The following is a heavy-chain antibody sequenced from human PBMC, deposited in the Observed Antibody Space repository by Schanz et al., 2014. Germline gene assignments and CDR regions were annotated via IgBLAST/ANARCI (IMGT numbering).Heavy chain of an antibody. V-gene: IGHV3-48*01. J-gene: IGHJ4*02. CDR2: ISGSSRTI. CDR1: GFGFSSYS. D-gene: IGHD3-3*01. Sequence: EVQLVESGGGLVQPWGSLRLSCAASGFGFSSYSMNWVRQAPGKGLEWVSYISGSSRTIYYADSMKGRFTVSRDNAENSLYLEMNSLRAEDTAVYYCVRDSFFAFDYWGQGTLVTVSS. CDR3: VRDSFFAFDY.